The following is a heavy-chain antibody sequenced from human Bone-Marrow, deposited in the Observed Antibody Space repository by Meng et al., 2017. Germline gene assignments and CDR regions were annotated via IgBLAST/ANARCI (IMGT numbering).Heavy chain of an antibody. V-gene: IGHV3-33*01. D-gene: IGHD3-22*01. Sequence: GESLKISCAASGFTFSSYGMHWVRQAPGKGLEWVAVIWYDGSNKYYADSVKGRFTTSRDNSKNTLYLQMNSLRAEDTAVYYCARDMHYDSSGYREVDYYYYYGMDVWGQGTMVTVSS. CDR1: GFTFSSYG. CDR2: IWYDGSNK. CDR3: ARDMHYDSSGYREVDYYYYYGMDV. J-gene: IGHJ6*02.